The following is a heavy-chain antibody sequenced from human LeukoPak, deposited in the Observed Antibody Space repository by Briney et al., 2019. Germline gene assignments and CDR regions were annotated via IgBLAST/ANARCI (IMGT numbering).Heavy chain of an antibody. D-gene: IGHD2-21*02. V-gene: IGHV4-59*01. CDR2: IYYSGST. CDR3: ARGARDCGGDCYNY. Sequence: PSETLSLTCTVSGGSISGYYWSWIRQPAGKGLEWIGYIYYSGSTNYNPSLKSRVTISVDTSKNQFSLKLSSVTAADTAVYYCARGARDCGGDCYNYWGQGTLVTVSS. CDR1: GGSISGYY. J-gene: IGHJ4*02.